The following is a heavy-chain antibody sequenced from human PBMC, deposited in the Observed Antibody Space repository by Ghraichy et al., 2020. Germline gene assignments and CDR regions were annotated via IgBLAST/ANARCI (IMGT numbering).Heavy chain of an antibody. D-gene: IGHD6-13*01. J-gene: IGHJ5*02. CDR1: GGSISSSSYY. Sequence: SQTLSLTCTVSGGSISSSSYYWGWIRQPPGKGLEWIGSIYYSGSTYYNPSLKSRVTISVDTSKNQFSLKLSSVTAADTAVYYCARQWHGGEGKIAAAVTSWFDPWGQGTLVTVSS. CDR3: ARQWHGGEGKIAAAVTSWFDP. CDR2: IYYSGST. V-gene: IGHV4-39*01.